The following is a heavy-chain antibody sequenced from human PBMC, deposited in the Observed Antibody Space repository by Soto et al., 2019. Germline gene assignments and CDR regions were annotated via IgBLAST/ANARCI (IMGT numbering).Heavy chain of an antibody. D-gene: IGHD2-21*01. V-gene: IGHV1-2*02. Sequence: ASVKVSCKASGYTFTDYYIHWVRQAPGQGLEWMGWIDPNSGGKNFAQKFQGRVTMTRDTSINTAYMDLSRLRSDDTAVYFCARSPSFRIDAPNNRCTYYDMDVWGKGSTVTVSS. CDR3: ARSPSFRIDAPNNRCTYYDMDV. J-gene: IGHJ6*04. CDR1: GYTFTDYY. CDR2: IDPNSGGK.